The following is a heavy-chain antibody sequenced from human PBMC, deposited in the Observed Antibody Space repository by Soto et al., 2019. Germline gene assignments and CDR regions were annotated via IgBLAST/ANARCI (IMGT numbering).Heavy chain of an antibody. V-gene: IGHV1-2*04. CDR3: AREGIVYYYGMDV. J-gene: IGHJ6*02. CDR2: INPNSGGT. Sequence: ASVKVSCKASGYTFAGYYMQWVRQAPGQGLEWMGWINPNSGGTNYAQKFQGWVTMTRDTSISTTYMELSRLRSDDTAVYYCAREGIVYYYGMDVWGQGTTVTVSS. CDR1: GYTFAGYY. D-gene: IGHD3-10*01.